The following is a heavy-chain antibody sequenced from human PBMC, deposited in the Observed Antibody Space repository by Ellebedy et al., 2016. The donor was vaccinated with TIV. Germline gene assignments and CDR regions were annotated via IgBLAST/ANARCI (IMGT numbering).Heavy chain of an antibody. J-gene: IGHJ4*02. CDR1: GGSISSYY. D-gene: IGHD1-26*01. CDR2: IYYSGST. V-gene: IGHV4-59*01. Sequence: SETLSLXXTVSGGSISSYYWSWIRQPPGKGLEWIGYIYYSGSTNYNPSLKSRVTISVDTSRNQFSLKLSSVTAADTAVYYCARVERRGGSYLYFDYWGQGTLVTVSS. CDR3: ARVERRGGSYLYFDY.